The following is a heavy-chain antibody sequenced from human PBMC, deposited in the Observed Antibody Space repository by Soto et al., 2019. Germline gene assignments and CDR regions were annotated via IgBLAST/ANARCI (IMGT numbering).Heavy chain of an antibody. D-gene: IGHD3-10*01. Sequence: GGSLRLSCAASGFTFSSYWMHWVRQAPGKGLVWVSRINSDGSSTSYADSVKGRFTISRDNAKNTLYLQMNSLRAEDTAVYYCARGMGTMVRGVIPDYWGQGTLVTVSS. V-gene: IGHV3-74*01. CDR1: GFTFSSYW. J-gene: IGHJ4*02. CDR2: INSDGSST. CDR3: ARGMGTMVRGVIPDY.